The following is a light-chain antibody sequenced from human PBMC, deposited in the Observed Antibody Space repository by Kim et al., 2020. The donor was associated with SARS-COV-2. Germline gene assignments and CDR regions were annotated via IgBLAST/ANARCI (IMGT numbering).Light chain of an antibody. CDR2: DVS. CDR3: GSYASSSTLV. CDR1: RSDVGGYNY. V-gene: IGLV2-14*03. J-gene: IGLJ3*02. Sequence: QSALTQPASVSGSPGQSITISCTGTRSDVGGYNYVAWYQQHPGKAPKLIIYDVSNRPSGVPNHFSGSKSGNTASLTISGLQAGDEADYYCGSYASSSTLVFGGGTQLTVL.